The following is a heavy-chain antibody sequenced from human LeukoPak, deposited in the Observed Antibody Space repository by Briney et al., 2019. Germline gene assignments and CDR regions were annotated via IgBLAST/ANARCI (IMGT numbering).Heavy chain of an antibody. CDR1: GGSISSRSYY. J-gene: IGHJ4*02. Sequence: SETLSLTCTVSGGSISSRSYYWGWIRQPPGKGLEWIGSIYYSGSTYYNPSLKSRVTISVDTSKNQFSLKLSSVTAADTAVYYCARQPKKLLWFGELFPVLSNWDPYYFDYWGQGTLVTVSS. V-gene: IGHV4-39*01. CDR3: ARQPKKLLWFGELFPVLSNWDPYYFDY. CDR2: IYYSGST. D-gene: IGHD3-10*01.